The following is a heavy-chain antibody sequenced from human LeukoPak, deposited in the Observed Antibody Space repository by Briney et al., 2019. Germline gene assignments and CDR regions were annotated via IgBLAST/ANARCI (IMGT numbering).Heavy chain of an antibody. CDR2: IYTSGST. CDR3: AREGLYSYGDYFDY. CDR1: GGSISSYY. Sequence: SETLSLTCTVSGGSISSYYWSWIRQPAGKGLECIERIYTSGSTNYNPSLKSRVTMSVDTSKNQFSLKLSSVTAADTAVYYCAREGLYSYGDYFDYCGQGTLVTVSS. J-gene: IGHJ4*02. V-gene: IGHV4-4*07. D-gene: IGHD5-18*01.